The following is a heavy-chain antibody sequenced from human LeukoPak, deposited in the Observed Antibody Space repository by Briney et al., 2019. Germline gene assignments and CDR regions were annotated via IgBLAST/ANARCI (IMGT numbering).Heavy chain of an antibody. Sequence: GRSLRLSCAASGFTFSSYGMHWVRQAPGKGLEWVAVISYDGSNKYYADSVKGRFTISRDNSKNTLYLQMNSLGAEDTAVYYCAKDRGNGYWGQGTLVTVSS. CDR3: AKDRGNGY. CDR1: GFTFSSYG. CDR2: ISYDGSNK. D-gene: IGHD2-8*01. V-gene: IGHV3-30*18. J-gene: IGHJ4*02.